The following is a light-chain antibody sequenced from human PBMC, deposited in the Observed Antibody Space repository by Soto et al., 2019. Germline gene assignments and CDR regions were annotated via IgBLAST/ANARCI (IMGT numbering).Light chain of an antibody. Sequence: QSVLTQPPSASGTPGQRVTISCSGSSSNIGSNYVYWYQQLPGTAPKLRIYRSNQRPSGVPDRFSGSKSGTSASLAISGLRSEDEADYYCAAWDDSLSGVVFGGGTKLTVL. CDR3: AAWDDSLSGVV. V-gene: IGLV1-47*01. J-gene: IGLJ2*01. CDR1: SSNIGSNY. CDR2: RSN.